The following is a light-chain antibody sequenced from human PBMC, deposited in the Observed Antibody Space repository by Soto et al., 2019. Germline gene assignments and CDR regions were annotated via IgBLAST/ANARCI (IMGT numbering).Light chain of an antibody. CDR2: GAS. CDR3: QQYNDWPIT. Sequence: EIVLTQSPATLSLSPGERATLSCRASQSGSSNLAWYQQKPGQAPRLLIFGASTRATGIPARFSGRGSGTEFTLTISSLQSEDFAVYYCQQYNDWPITFGQGTRLEIK. V-gene: IGKV3-15*01. J-gene: IGKJ5*01. CDR1: QSGSSN.